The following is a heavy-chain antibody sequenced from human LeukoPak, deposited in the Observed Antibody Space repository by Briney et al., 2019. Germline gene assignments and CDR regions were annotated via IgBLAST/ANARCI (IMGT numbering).Heavy chain of an antibody. Sequence: GGSLRLSCAASGFTFSSYEMNWVRQAPGKGLEWVSYISSSGSTIYYADSVKGRFAISRDNAKNSLYLQMNSLRAEDTAVYYCASIRGLWSAFDIWGQGTMVTVSS. CDR3: ASIRGLWSAFDI. D-gene: IGHD5-18*01. CDR1: GFTFSSYE. CDR2: ISSSGSTI. J-gene: IGHJ3*02. V-gene: IGHV3-48*03.